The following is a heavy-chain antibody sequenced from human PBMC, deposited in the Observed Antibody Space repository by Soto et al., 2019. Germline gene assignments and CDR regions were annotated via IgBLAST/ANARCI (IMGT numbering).Heavy chain of an antibody. Sequence: GGSLRLSCAASGFTFSSYGMHWVRQAPGKGLEWVAVISYDGSNKYYADSVKGRFTISRDNSKNTLYLQMNGLRAEDTAVYYCAKDSPGQDREQQLPESYWGQGTLVTVSS. CDR2: ISYDGSNK. D-gene: IGHD6-13*01. CDR1: GFTFSSYG. CDR3: AKDSPGQDREQQLPESY. V-gene: IGHV3-30*18. J-gene: IGHJ4*02.